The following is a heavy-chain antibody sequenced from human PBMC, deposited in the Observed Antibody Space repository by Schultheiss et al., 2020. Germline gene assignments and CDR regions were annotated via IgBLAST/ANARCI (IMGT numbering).Heavy chain of an antibody. CDR3: ARAYSISRDYYYGMDV. Sequence: GGSLRLSCAASGFTFSSYTMNWVRQGPGKGLEWVSSISERSDYIYYADSVKGRITISRDNAKDSVHLQMNSLRAEDTAVYYCARAYSISRDYYYGMDVWGQGTTVTVSS. V-gene: IGHV3-21*01. D-gene: IGHD1-26*01. CDR2: ISERSDYI. J-gene: IGHJ6*02. CDR1: GFTFSSYT.